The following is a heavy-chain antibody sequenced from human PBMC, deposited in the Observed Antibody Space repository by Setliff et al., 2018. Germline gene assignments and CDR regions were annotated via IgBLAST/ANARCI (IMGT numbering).Heavy chain of an antibody. CDR1: GFSLSTSGMC. Sequence: SGPTLVNPTQTLTLTCTFSGFSLSTSGMCVSWIRQPPGKALEWLARIDWDDDKYYSTSLKTRLTISKDTSKNQVVLTMTNMDPVDTATYYCARIYYSGGSCYLDYWGQGTLVTVSS. J-gene: IGHJ4*02. V-gene: IGHV2-70*11. D-gene: IGHD2-15*01. CDR3: ARIYYSGGSCYLDY. CDR2: IDWDDDK.